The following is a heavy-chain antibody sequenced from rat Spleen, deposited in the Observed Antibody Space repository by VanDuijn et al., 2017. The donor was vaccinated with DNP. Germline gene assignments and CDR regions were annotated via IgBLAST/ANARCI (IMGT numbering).Heavy chain of an antibody. J-gene: IGHJ2*01. V-gene: IGHV5S10*01. CDR3: ATTTEGIGFDY. Sequence: EVKLVESGGGLVQPGRSLKLSCAASGFPFSDYNMAWVRQAPKKGLEWVATIIYDGSRTFYRDSVKGRFTISRDNAKRTLSLQMDSLRSEDTATYYCATTTEGIGFDYWGQGVMVTVSS. CDR1: GFPFSDYN. D-gene: IGHD1-11*01. CDR2: IIYDGSRT.